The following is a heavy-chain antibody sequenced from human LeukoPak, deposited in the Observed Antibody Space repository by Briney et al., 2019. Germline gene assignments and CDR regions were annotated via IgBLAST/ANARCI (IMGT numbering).Heavy chain of an antibody. D-gene: IGHD5-24*01. J-gene: IGHJ4*02. V-gene: IGHV3-30*04. CDR2: VSYDGRNT. CDR3: AREARDDGFRKYYFDL. Sequence: GGSLRLSCAASGFTFSSYAMHWVRQAPGKGLEWVTTVSYDGRNTYYADSVKGRFTISRDNSKNTLYLEMNSLRAEDTALYYCAREARDDGFRKYYFDLWGQGTLVTVSS. CDR1: GFTFSSYA.